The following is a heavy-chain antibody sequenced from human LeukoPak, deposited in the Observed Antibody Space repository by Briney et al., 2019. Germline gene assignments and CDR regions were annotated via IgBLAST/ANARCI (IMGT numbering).Heavy chain of an antibody. J-gene: IGHJ4*02. D-gene: IGHD6-6*01. V-gene: IGHV1-69*04. Sequence: ASVKVSCKASGGTFSSYAISWVRQAPGQGLEWMGRIIPILGIANYAQKFQGRVTITADKSTSTAYMELSSLRSEDTAVYYCANLIEYSSPSGPGTPRGFDYWGQGTLVTVSS. CDR2: IIPILGIA. CDR3: ANLIEYSSPSGPGTPRGFDY. CDR1: GGTFSSYA.